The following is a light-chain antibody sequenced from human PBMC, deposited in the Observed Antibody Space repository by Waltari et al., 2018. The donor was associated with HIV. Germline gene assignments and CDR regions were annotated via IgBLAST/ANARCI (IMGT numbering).Light chain of an antibody. CDR3: AAWDDSLSGLV. J-gene: IGLJ3*02. CDR2: RNN. CDR1: SSNIGSNY. V-gene: IGLV1-47*01. Sequence: QSVLTQPPSASGTPGQRVTISCSGSSSNIGSNYGYWYQQLPGTAPKLLIYRNNQRPSGVPDRFSGSKSGTSAPLAISGLRSEDEADYYCAAWDDSLSGLVFGGGTKVTVL.